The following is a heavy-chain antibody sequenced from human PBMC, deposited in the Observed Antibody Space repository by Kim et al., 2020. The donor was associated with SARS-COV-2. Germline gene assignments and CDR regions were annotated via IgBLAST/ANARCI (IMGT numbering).Heavy chain of an antibody. CDR3: ARAQSPTGAFDI. V-gene: IGHV1-69*04. CDR1: GGTFSSYA. J-gene: IGHJ3*02. Sequence: SVKVSCKASGGTFSSYAISWVRQAPGQGLEWMGRIIPILGIANYAQKFQGRVTITADKSTSTAYMELSSLRSEDTAVYYCARAQSPTGAFDIWGQGTMVTVSS. CDR2: IIPILGIA.